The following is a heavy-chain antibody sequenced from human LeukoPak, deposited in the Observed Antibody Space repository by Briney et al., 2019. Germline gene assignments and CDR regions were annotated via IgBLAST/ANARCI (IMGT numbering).Heavy chain of an antibody. J-gene: IGHJ4*02. CDR2: VDPKSGKT. CDR1: GYTITAYY. V-gene: IGHV1-2*02. CDR3: ARDIRGPLDY. Sequence: ASVKVSCKASGYTITAYYIHWVRQAPGHGLEWMGWVDPKSGKTNYAQKFQGRATMTRDTSINTAYMELSRLTSDDTAVYYCARDIRGPLDYWGQGTRVTVSS.